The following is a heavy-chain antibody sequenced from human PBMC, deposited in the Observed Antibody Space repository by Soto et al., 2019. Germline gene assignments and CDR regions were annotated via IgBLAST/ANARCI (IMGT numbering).Heavy chain of an antibody. CDR3: AKPLGGYYYYGMDV. V-gene: IGHV3-23*01. D-gene: IGHD1-26*01. J-gene: IGHJ6*02. CDR1: GFTFSVYT. Sequence: EVQLLESGGGLVQPGGSLRLSCAASGFTFSVYTMTWVRQAPGKGLEWVSGLSGSGGSTSYADSVKGRFPISRDNSKNMLFLQMNSLTAEDTAVYYCAKPLGGYYYYGMDVWGQGTTVTVS. CDR2: LSGSGGST.